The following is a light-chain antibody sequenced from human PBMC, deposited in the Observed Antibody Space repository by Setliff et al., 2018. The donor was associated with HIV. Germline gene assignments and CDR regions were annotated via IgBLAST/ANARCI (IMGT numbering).Light chain of an antibody. Sequence: QSALTQPAPVSGSPGQSITISCTGTSSDIGSYNLVSWYQQHPGKAPKLMIYEVTKRPSGVSNRFSGSKSGNTASLTISGLQTEDEADYYCYSFAGSSALFGGGTKVTVL. CDR2: EVT. CDR1: SSDIGSYNL. CDR3: YSFAGSSAL. V-gene: IGLV2-23*02. J-gene: IGLJ2*01.